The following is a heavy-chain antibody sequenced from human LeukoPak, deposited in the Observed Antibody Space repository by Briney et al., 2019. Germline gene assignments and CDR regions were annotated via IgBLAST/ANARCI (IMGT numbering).Heavy chain of an antibody. D-gene: IGHD4-17*01. Sequence: PGGSLRLSCAASEFSVGSNYMTWVRQAPGKGLEWVSCISDSGTGTYYADSVKGRFTISRDNSKNRLYLQMNSLRAEDTAVYFCAKDLGIYGDYFWAFDYWGQGTLVTVSS. J-gene: IGHJ4*02. CDR2: ISDSGTGT. V-gene: IGHV3-23*01. CDR3: AKDLGIYGDYFWAFDY. CDR1: EFSVGSNY.